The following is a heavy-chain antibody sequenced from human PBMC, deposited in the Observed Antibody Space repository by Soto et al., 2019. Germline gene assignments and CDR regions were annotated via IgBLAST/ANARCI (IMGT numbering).Heavy chain of an antibody. CDR3: ARDDTAMVTP. J-gene: IGHJ5*02. CDR1: GGSISGYY. D-gene: IGHD5-18*01. CDR2: IYYSGST. V-gene: IGHV4-59*01. Sequence: SETLSLTCTVSGGSISGYYWSWIRQPPGKGLEWIGYIYYSGSTNYNPSLKSRVTISVDTSKNQFSLKLSSVTAADTAVYYCARDDTAMVTPWGQGTLVTVSS.